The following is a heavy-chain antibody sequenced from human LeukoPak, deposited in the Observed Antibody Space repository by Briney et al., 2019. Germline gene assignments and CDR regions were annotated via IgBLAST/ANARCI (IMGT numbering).Heavy chain of an antibody. D-gene: IGHD1-7*01. V-gene: IGHV4-39*07. CDR3: ATITGTTVNWFDP. J-gene: IGHJ5*02. CDR2: IYYSGST. Sequence: PSETLSLTCTVSGGSISSSSYYWGWIRQPPGKGLEWIGSIYYSGSTYYNPSLKSRVTISVDTSKNQFSLKLSSVTAADTAVYYCATITGTTVNWFDPWGRGTLVTVSS. CDR1: GGSISSSSYY.